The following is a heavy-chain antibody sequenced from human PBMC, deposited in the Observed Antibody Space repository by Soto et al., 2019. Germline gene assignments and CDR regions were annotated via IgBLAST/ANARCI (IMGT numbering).Heavy chain of an antibody. V-gene: IGHV4-34*01. CDR3: ARVRTVYAPVYGMDV. D-gene: IGHD2-8*01. CDR1: GGSFSGYY. J-gene: IGHJ6*02. CDR2: INHSGST. Sequence: ETLSLTCSVYGGSFSGYYWSWIRQPPGKGLEWIGEINHSGSTNYNPSLKSRVTISVDTSKNQFSLKLSSVTAADTAVYYCARVRTVYAPVYGMDVWGQGTTVTVSS.